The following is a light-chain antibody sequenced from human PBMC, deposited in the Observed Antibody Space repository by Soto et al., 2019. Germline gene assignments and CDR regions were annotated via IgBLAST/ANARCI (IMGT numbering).Light chain of an antibody. Sequence: EIVLTQSPGTLSLSPGERATLSCRTSQSVTSSYLAWYQQKPGQSPRLLIYGASSRATGISGRFSGSGSGTDFTLTFSRLEPEDFAVYYCQQYASSPPTFGQGTRLESK. CDR1: QSVTSSY. CDR3: QQYASSPPT. J-gene: IGKJ5*01. V-gene: IGKV3-20*01. CDR2: GAS.